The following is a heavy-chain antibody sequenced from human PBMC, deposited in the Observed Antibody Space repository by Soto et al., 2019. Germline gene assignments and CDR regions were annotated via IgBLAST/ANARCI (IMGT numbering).Heavy chain of an antibody. CDR1: GGTFSSYA. Sequence: GASVKVSCKASGGTFSSYAIDWVRQAPGQGLEWMGGIIPILGTANYAQKFQGRVTITADKSTSTAYMELSSLRSEDTAVYYCARVALYDFWGGYASGYYYGMDVWGQGTTVTVSS. CDR2: IIPILGTA. V-gene: IGHV1-69*10. J-gene: IGHJ6*02. D-gene: IGHD3-3*01. CDR3: ARVALYDFWGGYASGYYYGMDV.